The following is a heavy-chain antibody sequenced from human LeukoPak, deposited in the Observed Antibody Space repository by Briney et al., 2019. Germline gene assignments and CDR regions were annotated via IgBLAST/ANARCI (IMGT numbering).Heavy chain of an antibody. CDR1: GFTFRQYW. Sequence: GGSLRLSCAASGFTFRQYWMAWVRQAPGKGLEWVAIIRPDANDGSYVDSVKGRFTISRDNAKNSLYLQLNSLRAEDTAVYFCARADWGSIDYWGQGALVTVSS. J-gene: IGHJ4*02. CDR3: ARADWGSIDY. CDR2: IRPDANDG. D-gene: IGHD7-27*01. V-gene: IGHV3-7*01.